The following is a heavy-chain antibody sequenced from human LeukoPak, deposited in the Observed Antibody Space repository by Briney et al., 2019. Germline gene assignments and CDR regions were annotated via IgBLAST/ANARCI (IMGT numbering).Heavy chain of an antibody. CDR3: TRGGVDH. J-gene: IGHJ4*02. D-gene: IGHD3-16*01. CDR2: INSDGSTT. CDR1: GFTFSSYW. V-gene: IGHV3-74*01. Sequence: GGSLRLSCAASGFTFSSYWMHWVRQAPGKGLVWVSRINSDGSTTTYADSVKGRFTISRDNAKNALYLQMNGLRAEDTAVYYCTRGGVDHWGQGTLVTVSS.